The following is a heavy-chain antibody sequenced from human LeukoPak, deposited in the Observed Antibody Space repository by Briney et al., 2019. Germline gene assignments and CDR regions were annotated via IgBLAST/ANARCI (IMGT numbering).Heavy chain of an antibody. J-gene: IGHJ5*02. V-gene: IGHV4-28*05. Sequence: SDTLSLTCAVSGYSISSSNWWGWIRQPPGKGLEWIGYIYYSGSIYYNPSLKSRVAMSVDTSKNQFSLKLSSVTAADTAVYYCAGGYYYDRIHWFDPWGQGTLVTVSS. D-gene: IGHD3-22*01. CDR2: IYYSGSI. CDR3: AGGYYYDRIHWFDP. CDR1: GYSISSSNW.